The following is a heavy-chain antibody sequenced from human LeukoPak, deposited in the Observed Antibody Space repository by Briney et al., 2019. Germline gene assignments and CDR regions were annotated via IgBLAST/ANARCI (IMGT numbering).Heavy chain of an antibody. Sequence: ASVKVSCKASGGTFSSYAISWVRQAPGQGLEWMGGIIPIFGTANYAQKFQGRVTITADESTSTAYMGLSSLRSEDTAVYYCARSGSYYYYGMDVWGQGTTVTVSS. CDR2: IIPIFGTA. J-gene: IGHJ6*02. D-gene: IGHD6-25*01. CDR3: ARSGSYYYYGMDV. V-gene: IGHV1-69*13. CDR1: GGTFSSYA.